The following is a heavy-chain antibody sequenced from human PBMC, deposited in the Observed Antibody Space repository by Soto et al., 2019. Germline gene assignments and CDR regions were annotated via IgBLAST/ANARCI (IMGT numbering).Heavy chain of an antibody. CDR3: TRDYHSSGWYSDLNY. CDR1: GFTFGDYA. J-gene: IGHJ4*02. Sequence: SLRLSCTASGFTFGDYAMSWFRQAPGKGLEWVGFIRSKAYGGTTEYAASVKGRFTISRDDPKSIAYLQMNSLKTEDTAVYYCTRDYHSSGWYSDLNYWGQGTLVTVSP. CDR2: IRSKAYGGTT. D-gene: IGHD6-19*01. V-gene: IGHV3-49*03.